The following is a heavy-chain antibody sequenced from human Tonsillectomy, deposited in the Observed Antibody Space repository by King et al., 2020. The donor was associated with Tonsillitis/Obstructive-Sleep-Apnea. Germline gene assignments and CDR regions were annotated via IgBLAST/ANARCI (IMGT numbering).Heavy chain of an antibody. J-gene: IGHJ4*02. V-gene: IGHV1-46*01. D-gene: IGHD6-13*01. CDR1: GYTFTSYY. CDR3: ARVGEQPFDY. Sequence: QLVQAGAEVKKPGASVKVSCKASGYTFTSYYMHLVRQAPGQGREGMGIINHSGGSTSYEQKFQGRGNMTRDTSTSTVYIELSSLRSEDTAVYYCARVGEQPFDYWGQGTLVTVSS. CDR2: INHSGGST.